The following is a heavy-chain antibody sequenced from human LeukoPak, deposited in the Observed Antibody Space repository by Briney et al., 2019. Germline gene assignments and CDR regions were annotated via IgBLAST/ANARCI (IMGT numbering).Heavy chain of an antibody. Sequence: GGSLRLSCAASGFTFSSYSMNWGRQAPGKGLEWVSYISSSSSTIYYADSVKGRFTISRDNAKNSLYLQMNSLRDEDTAVYYCARDQLRDRGSYYGLAWGQGTLVTVSS. V-gene: IGHV3-48*02. D-gene: IGHD1-26*01. CDR3: ARDQLRDRGSYYGLA. CDR1: GFTFSSYS. CDR2: ISSSSSTI. J-gene: IGHJ4*02.